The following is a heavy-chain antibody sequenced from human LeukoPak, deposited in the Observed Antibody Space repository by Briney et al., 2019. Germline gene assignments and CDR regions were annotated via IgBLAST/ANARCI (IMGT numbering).Heavy chain of an antibody. CDR2: ISDTGSRP. D-gene: IGHD2-15*01. CDR3: ARDGGGDIVVAFAFDI. J-gene: IGHJ3*02. V-gene: IGHV3-23*01. CDR1: GFSFSSYD. Sequence: PGGSLRLSCTASGFSFSSYDMMWVRQAPGKGLEWVSSISDTGSRPYYADSVKGGFTISRDNSKNTLYLPMSRLIAEATAVYYCARDGGGDIVVAFAFDIWGQGTMVTVSS.